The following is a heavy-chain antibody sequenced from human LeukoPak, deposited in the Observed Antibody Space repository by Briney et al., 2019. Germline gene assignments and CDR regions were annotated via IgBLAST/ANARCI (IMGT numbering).Heavy chain of an antibody. CDR2: ISASGDYT. J-gene: IGHJ4*02. V-gene: IGHV3-23*01. Sequence: GGSLRLSCAASGFTFSSFAMNWVRQAPGKGLEWVSSISASGDYTYYADSVKGRFTISRDNSRDTLYLQMNSLRVEDTAVYYCAKDLREWLRYHDYWGQGTLVTVSS. D-gene: IGHD3-3*01. CDR3: AKDLREWLRYHDY. CDR1: GFTFSSFA.